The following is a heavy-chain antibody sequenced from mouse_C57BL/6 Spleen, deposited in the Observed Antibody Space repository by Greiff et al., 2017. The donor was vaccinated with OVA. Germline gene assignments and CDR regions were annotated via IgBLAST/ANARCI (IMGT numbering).Heavy chain of an antibody. V-gene: IGHV1-4*01. CDR1: GYTFTSYT. CDR3: ARGRDEGAWFAY. CDR2: INPSSGYT. D-gene: IGHD3-3*01. J-gene: IGHJ3*01. Sequence: VQGVESGAELARPGASVKMSCKASGYTFTSYTMHWVKQRPGQGLEWIGYINPSSGYTKYNQKFKDKATLTADKSSSTAYMQLSSLTSEDSAVYYCARGRDEGAWFAYWGQGTLVTVSA.